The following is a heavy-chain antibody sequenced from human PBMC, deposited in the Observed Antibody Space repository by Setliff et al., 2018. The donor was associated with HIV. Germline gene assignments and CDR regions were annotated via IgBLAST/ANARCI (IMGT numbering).Heavy chain of an antibody. J-gene: IGHJ5*02. CDR2: IHYDGIT. Sequence: SETLSLTCTVSGGSISNSSSYWGWIRQTPGKGLEFIGSIHYDGITCYKESLKSRVTISADMSKNQFSLKLNSVTAADTAVYYCASRIYYYDSSRSLREEGFDPWGQGTLVTVSS. CDR1: GGSISNSSSY. D-gene: IGHD3-22*01. V-gene: IGHV4-39*01. CDR3: ASRIYYYDSSRSLREEGFDP.